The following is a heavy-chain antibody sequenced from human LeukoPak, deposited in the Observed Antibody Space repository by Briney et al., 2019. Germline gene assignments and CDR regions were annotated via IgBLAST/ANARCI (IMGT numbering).Heavy chain of an antibody. CDR2: IYYSGST. J-gene: IGHJ4*02. CDR1: GGSISSGGYS. Sequence: SETLSLTCTVSGGSISSGGYSWSWIRQPPGKGLEWIGYIYYSGSTYYNPSLKSRVTISVDTSKNQFSLKLSSVTAADTAVYYCASTHYSGSLDYWGQGTLVTVSS. V-gene: IGHV4-30-4*07. CDR3: ASTHYSGSLDY. D-gene: IGHD5-12*01.